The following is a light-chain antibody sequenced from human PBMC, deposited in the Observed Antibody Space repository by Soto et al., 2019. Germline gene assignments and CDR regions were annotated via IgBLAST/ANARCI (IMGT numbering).Light chain of an antibody. Sequence: QSVLTQPPSASGTPGQRVTISCSGSNSNIGSNTVNWYQQLPGTAPKLLIYINNQRPSGVPDRFSGFKSGTSASLAISGLQSGDEADYYCAAWDDSLNGYVFGTGTKLTVL. J-gene: IGLJ1*01. CDR1: NSNIGSNT. CDR2: INN. CDR3: AAWDDSLNGYV. V-gene: IGLV1-44*01.